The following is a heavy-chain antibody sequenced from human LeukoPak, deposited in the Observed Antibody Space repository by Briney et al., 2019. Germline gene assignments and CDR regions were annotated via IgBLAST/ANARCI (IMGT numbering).Heavy chain of an antibody. CDR3: AKEPGSGWYYFDY. Sequence: GGSLRLSCAASGFTFSSYSMHWVRQAPGKGLEWVAVISYDGSNKYYADSVKGRFTISRDNSKNTLYLQMNSLRAEDTAVYYCAKEPGSGWYYFDYWGQGTLVTVSS. J-gene: IGHJ4*02. D-gene: IGHD6-19*01. CDR1: GFTFSSYS. V-gene: IGHV3-30*18. CDR2: ISYDGSNK.